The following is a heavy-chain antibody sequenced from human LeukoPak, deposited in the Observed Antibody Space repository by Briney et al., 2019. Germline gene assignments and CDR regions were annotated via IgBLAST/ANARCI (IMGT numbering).Heavy chain of an antibody. J-gene: IGHJ4*02. Sequence: ASVKVSCKASGGTFSSYAISWVRQAPGQGLEWMGWISAYNGNTNYAQKLQGRVTMTTDTSTSTAYMELRSPRSDDTAVYYCARDYRVAFERGYSYGRLDYWGQGTLVTVSS. D-gene: IGHD5-18*01. CDR3: ARDYRVAFERGYSYGRLDY. CDR2: ISAYNGNT. CDR1: GGTFSSYA. V-gene: IGHV1-18*01.